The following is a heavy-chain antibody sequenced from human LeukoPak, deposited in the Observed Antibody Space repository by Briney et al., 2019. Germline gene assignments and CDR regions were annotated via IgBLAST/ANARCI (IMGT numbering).Heavy chain of an antibody. V-gene: IGHV1-2*02. J-gene: IGHJ4*02. CDR3: ARGPPTIVVVITTGDFDS. D-gene: IGHD3-22*01. CDR2: INPNSGGT. Sequence: ASVKVSCKASGYTFTGYYIHWVRQAPGQGLEWMGWINPNSGGTNYAQKFQGRVTMTRDTSISTAYMELRRLRSDDRAVYYCARGPPTIVVVITTGDFDSWGQGTRVTVSS. CDR1: GYTFTGYY.